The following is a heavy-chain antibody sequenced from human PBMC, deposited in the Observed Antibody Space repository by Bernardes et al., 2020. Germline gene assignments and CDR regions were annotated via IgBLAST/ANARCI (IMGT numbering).Heavy chain of an antibody. CDR2: TRNKANSYTT. D-gene: IGHD1-26*01. CDR1: GFTFSDHY. J-gene: IGHJ6*03. Sequence: GGSLRLSCAASGFTFSDHYMDWVRQAPGKGLEWVGRTRNKANSYTTEYAASVKGRFTISRDDSKNSLYLQMNSLKTEDTAVYYCARVISGSYVPLTFAGYYYYMDVWGKGTTVTVSS. V-gene: IGHV3-72*01. CDR3: ARVISGSYVPLTFAGYYYYMDV.